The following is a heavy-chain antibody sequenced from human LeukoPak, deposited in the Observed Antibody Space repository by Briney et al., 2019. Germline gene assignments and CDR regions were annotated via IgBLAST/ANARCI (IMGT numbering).Heavy chain of an antibody. J-gene: IGHJ4*02. D-gene: IGHD1-7*01. CDR3: ARAGSNWNYVY. V-gene: IGHV3-7*01. Sequence: GGSLRLPCAASGFTVSSNYMSWVRQIPGKGLEWVANIKQDGSEKYYADALKGRFTISRDNTKNSVSLQMNSLIVEDTAVYYCARAGSNWNYVYWGQGTLVTVSS. CDR1: GFTVSSNY. CDR2: IKQDGSEK.